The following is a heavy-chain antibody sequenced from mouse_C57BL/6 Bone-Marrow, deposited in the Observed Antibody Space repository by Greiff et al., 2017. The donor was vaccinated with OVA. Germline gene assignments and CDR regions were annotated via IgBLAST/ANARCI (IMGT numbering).Heavy chain of an antibody. Sequence: EVKLVESGGGLVQPGGSLKLSCAASGFTFSDYGMAWVRQAPRKGPAWVAFISNLAYSIYYADTVTGRFTISRENAKNTLYLEMSGLRSEDTAMYYCARHGYYSSSYWYFDVWGTGTTVTVSS. V-gene: IGHV5-15*01. D-gene: IGHD1-1*01. J-gene: IGHJ1*03. CDR3: ARHGYYSSSYWYFDV. CDR2: ISNLAYSI. CDR1: GFTFSDYG.